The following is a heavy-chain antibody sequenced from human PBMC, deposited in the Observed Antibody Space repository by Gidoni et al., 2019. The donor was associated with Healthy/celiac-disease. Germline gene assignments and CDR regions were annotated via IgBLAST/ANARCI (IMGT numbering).Heavy chain of an antibody. D-gene: IGHD5-18*01. CDR2: IIPILGTA. CDR3: ATDVDPTAMGFWDHAFDI. CDR1: GGTFSSYA. V-gene: IGHV1-69*01. Sequence: QVQLVQSGAEVKKPGSSVKVSCKASGGTFSSYAISWVRQAPGQGLEWMGGIIPILGTANYAQKFQGRVTITADESTSTAYMELSSLRSEDTAVYYCATDVDPTAMGFWDHAFDIWGQGTMVTVSS. J-gene: IGHJ3*02.